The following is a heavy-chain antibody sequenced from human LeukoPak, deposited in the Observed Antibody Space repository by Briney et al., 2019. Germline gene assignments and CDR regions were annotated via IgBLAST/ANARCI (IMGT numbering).Heavy chain of an antibody. CDR3: ARGARVLKYCSGGSCYESNWFDP. V-gene: IGHV1-46*01. D-gene: IGHD2-15*01. CDR2: INPSSGST. CDR1: GYTFTSYY. Sequence: ASVKVSCKASGYTFTSYYMHWVRQARGQGLEWMGIINPSSGSTSYAQKFQGRVTMTRDTSTSTVYMELSSLRSEDTAVYYCARGARVLKYCSGGSCYESNWFDPWGQGTLVTVSS. J-gene: IGHJ5*02.